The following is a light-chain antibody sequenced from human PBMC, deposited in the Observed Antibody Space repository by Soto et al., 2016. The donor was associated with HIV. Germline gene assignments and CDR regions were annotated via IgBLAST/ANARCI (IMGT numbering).Light chain of an antibody. CDR2: DDS. Sequence: SYELTQPPSVSVAPGKTARITCEGNNIGTKSVHWYRQKSGQAPVLVLYDDSDRPSGIPERLSGSNSGSAATLTINRVEAGDEADYYCQVWHSGGDNYVFGPGTKVTVL. CDR1: NIGTKS. J-gene: IGLJ1*01. V-gene: IGLV3-21*03. CDR3: QVWHSGGDNYV.